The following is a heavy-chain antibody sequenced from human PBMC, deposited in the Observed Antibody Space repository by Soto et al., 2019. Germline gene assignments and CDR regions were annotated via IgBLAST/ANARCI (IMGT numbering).Heavy chain of an antibody. CDR1: GGSFIGYY. CDR3: ARGHYDIFTGYYDPNYYYYYMDV. V-gene: IGHV4-34*01. D-gene: IGHD3-9*01. CDR2: INHSGST. J-gene: IGHJ6*03. Sequence: SETLSLTCAVYGGSFIGYYWSWILQPPWKGLEWIGEINHSGSTNYNPSLKSRVTISVDTSKNQFSLKLSSVTAADTAVYYCARGHYDIFTGYYDPNYYYYYMDVWGKGTTVTVSS.